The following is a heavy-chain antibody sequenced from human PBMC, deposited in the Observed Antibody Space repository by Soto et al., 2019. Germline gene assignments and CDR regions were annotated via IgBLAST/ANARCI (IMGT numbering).Heavy chain of an antibody. Sequence: GGSLRLSCAASGFTFSSYWMSWVRQAPGKGLERVANIKQDGSEKYYVDSVKGRFTISRDNAKNSLYLQMNSLRAEDTAVYYCARDQYYDFCSGYQLYYYYYYYMDVWGKGTTVTVSS. CDR2: IKQDGSEK. V-gene: IGHV3-7*01. CDR3: ARDQYYDFCSGYQLYYYYYYYMDV. D-gene: IGHD3-3*01. CDR1: GFTFSSYW. J-gene: IGHJ6*03.